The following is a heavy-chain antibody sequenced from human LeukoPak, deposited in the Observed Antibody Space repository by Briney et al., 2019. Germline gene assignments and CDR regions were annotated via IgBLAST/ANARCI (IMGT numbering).Heavy chain of an antibody. J-gene: IGHJ4*02. CDR1: GFTFGDHA. Sequence: PGGSLRLSCTVTGFTFGDHAMSWVRQAPGKGLEWVANIKKDGSEKYYVDSVKGRFTISRDNAKTSLYLQMNSLRAEDTAVYYCARHLSGITGYTYGRGIDYWGQGTLVTVSS. V-gene: IGHV3-7*01. CDR2: IKKDGSEK. D-gene: IGHD5-18*01. CDR3: ARHLSGITGYTYGRGIDY.